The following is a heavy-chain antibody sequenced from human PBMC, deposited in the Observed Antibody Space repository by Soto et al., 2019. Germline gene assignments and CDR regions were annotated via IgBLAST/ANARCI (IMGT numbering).Heavy chain of an antibody. CDR3: ARADSGYAHFYYYYGMDV. CDR2: ISSSSSNI. J-gene: IGHJ6*02. Sequence: EVQLVESGGGVVQPGGSLRLSFAASGFTFSSYSMNWVRQAPGKGLEWVSYISSSSSNIYYADSVKGRFTISRDNAKNSMYLQMNSLRAEDTAVYYCARADSGYAHFYYYYGMDVWGQGTTVTVSS. V-gene: IGHV3-48*01. D-gene: IGHD5-12*01. CDR1: GFTFSSYS.